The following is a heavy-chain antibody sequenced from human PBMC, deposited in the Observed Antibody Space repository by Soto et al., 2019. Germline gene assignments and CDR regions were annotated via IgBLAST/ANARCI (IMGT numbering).Heavy chain of an antibody. V-gene: IGHV1-2*02. CDR3: GRGRSGQIVVFH. CDR1: GYTFTGHY. J-gene: IGHJ4*02. Sequence: ASVKVSCKASGYTFTGHYIHWVRQAPEQGPEWMGEIGPESGATRYAQRFQGRVTTTRDMSITTVYMELNNLRPDDTAVYYCGRGRSGQIVVFHWGQGTPVTVSS. CDR2: IGPESGAT. D-gene: IGHD5-12*01.